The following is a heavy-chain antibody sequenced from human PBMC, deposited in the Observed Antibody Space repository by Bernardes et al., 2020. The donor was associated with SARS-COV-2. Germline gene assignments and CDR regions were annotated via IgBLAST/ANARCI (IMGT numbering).Heavy chain of an antibody. J-gene: IGHJ6*02. CDR2: IYYSGST. CDR1: IGSITNHY. Sequence: EPISITCTVAIGSITNHYFSWVRPPPGKVLEWIGSIYYSGSTHYNPSLQSRVTISLDTSKNQVSLRLSSVTAADTAVYYCARWGSGSSHYYYYYGMDVWGQGTTVTVSS. D-gene: IGHD3-16*01. V-gene: IGHV4-59*11. CDR3: ARWGSGSSHYYYYYGMDV.